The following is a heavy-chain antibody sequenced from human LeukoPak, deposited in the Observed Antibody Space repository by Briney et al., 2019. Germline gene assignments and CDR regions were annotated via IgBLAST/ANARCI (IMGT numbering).Heavy chain of an antibody. CDR3: TTMSTAEGFDY. CDR1: GFIFSGSV. D-gene: IGHD1-14*01. CDR2: IRGKVYSYET. V-gene: IGHV3-73*01. J-gene: IGHJ4*02. Sequence: GSLKLSCAASGFIFSGSVIHWVRQASGKGLEWVGRIRGKVYSYETTYAASVKGRFTISRIDSNNTAYLQMNSLNTDDTAVYYCTTMSTAEGFDYWGQGTLVTVSS.